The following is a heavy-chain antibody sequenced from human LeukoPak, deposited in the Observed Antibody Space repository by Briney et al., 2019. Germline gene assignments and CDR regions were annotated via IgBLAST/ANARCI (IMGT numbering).Heavy chain of an antibody. CDR3: ARDAHQIAGHYYYYGMDV. Sequence: ASVKVFCKASGYTFTSYGISWVRQAPGQGLEWMGWISAYNGNTNYAQKLQGRVTMATDTSTSTAYMELRSLRSDDTAVYYCARDAHQIAGHYYYYGMDVWGQGTTVTVSS. J-gene: IGHJ6*02. CDR2: ISAYNGNT. CDR1: GYTFTSYG. D-gene: IGHD6-13*01. V-gene: IGHV1-18*01.